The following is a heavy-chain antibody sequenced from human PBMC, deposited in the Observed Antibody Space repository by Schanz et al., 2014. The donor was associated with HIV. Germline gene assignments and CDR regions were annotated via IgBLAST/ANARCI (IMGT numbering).Heavy chain of an antibody. CDR1: GYTFNSYG. CDR3: AIDYYKTRAGVAFDF. V-gene: IGHV1-18*01. Sequence: QVQLVQSGAEVKKPGASVKVSCKASGYTFNSYGIVWVRQAPGQGLEWVGWIIPNSGDTKSAQKFQERVTMTTDTSTDVAYMELKNLRSDDTAVYFCAIDYYKTRAGVAFDFWGQGTLVVVSS. D-gene: IGHD3-10*01. CDR2: IIPNSGDT. J-gene: IGHJ3*01.